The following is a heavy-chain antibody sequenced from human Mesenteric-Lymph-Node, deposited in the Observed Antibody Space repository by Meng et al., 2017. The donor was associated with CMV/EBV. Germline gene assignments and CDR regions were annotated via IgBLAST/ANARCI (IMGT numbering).Heavy chain of an antibody. D-gene: IGHD2/OR15-2a*01. Sequence: SVKVSCKASGGTFSRNAISWVRQAPGQGLEWVGGIIPTFRATYYGQEFQDRVTITTDESTITVYMELSSLRSQDTAVYYCARGPILHDWYFDLWGRGTLVTVSS. CDR1: GGTFSRNA. J-gene: IGHJ2*01. CDR3: ARGPILHDWYFDL. V-gene: IGHV1-69*05. CDR2: IIPTFRAT.